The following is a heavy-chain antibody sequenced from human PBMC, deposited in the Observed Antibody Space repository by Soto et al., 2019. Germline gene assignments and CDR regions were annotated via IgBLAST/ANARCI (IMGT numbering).Heavy chain of an antibody. J-gene: IGHJ6*02. D-gene: IGHD6-13*01. Sequence: SETLSLTCTVSGGSVSSGSYYWSWIRQPPGKGLEWIGYIYYSGSTNYNPSLKSRVTISVDTSKNQFSLKLSSVTAADTAVYYCARDYGHTKGEYCSSWLRHYYCCIDVWGQGTTVTGSS. CDR1: GGSVSSGSYY. CDR2: IYYSGST. V-gene: IGHV4-61*01. CDR3: ARDYGHTKGEYCSSWLRHYYCCIDV.